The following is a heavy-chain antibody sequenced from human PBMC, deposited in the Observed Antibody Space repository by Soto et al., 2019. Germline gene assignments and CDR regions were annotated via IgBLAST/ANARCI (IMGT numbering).Heavy chain of an antibody. J-gene: IGHJ6*02. CDR2: IYHSGST. Sequence: SETLSLTCAVSGGSISGSNWWSWVRQPPGKGLEWIGEIYHSGSTNYNPSLKSRVTISVDKSKNQFSLKLSSVTAADTAVYYCARVGYYDFWSGYPNYYYYGMDVWGQGTTVTVSS. V-gene: IGHV4-4*02. D-gene: IGHD3-3*01. CDR1: GGSISGSNW. CDR3: ARVGYYDFWSGYPNYYYYGMDV.